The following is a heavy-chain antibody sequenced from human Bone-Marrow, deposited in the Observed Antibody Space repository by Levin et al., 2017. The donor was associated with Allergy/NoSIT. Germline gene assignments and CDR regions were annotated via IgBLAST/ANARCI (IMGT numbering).Heavy chain of an antibody. CDR1: GFTFSEHW. CDR3: ARWTWFTPES. Sequence: GGSLRLSCAASGFTFSEHWMSWVRQAPGKGLEWVANIKHDGSERNYVDSVRGRFTVSRDNAKGSLFLQMNSLRPEDTAVYYCARWTWFTPESWGQGTLVTVSS. V-gene: IGHV3-7*01. J-gene: IGHJ5*02. D-gene: IGHD3-9*01. CDR2: IKHDGSER.